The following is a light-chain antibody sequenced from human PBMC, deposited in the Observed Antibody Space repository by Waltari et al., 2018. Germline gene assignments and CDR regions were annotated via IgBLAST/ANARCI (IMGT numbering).Light chain of an antibody. CDR1: REYGHFA. CDR3: QTWGTGTYWM. CDR2: VNSDGSH. Sequence: QVVLTQSPSASASLGASFKLTRTLHREYGHFALACHQHQPEKGPRYLMRVNSDGSHIKGDGIPDRFSGSSSGAERYLTISGLQSEDEADYYCQTWGTGTYWMFGGGNKLTVL. J-gene: IGLJ3*02. V-gene: IGLV4-69*01.